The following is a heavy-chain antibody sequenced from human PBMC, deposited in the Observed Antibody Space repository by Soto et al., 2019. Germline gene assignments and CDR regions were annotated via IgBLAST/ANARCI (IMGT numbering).Heavy chain of an antibody. D-gene: IGHD1-26*01. CDR3: ARDAPQGIVGRDGYNFFDY. Sequence: RASVKVSCKASGGTFSSYAISWVRQAPGQGLEWMGGIIPIFGTANYAQKFQGRVTITADESTSTAYMELSSLRSEDTAVYYCARDAPQGIVGRDGYNFFDYWGQGTLVTVSS. CDR1: GGTFSSYA. J-gene: IGHJ4*02. V-gene: IGHV1-69*13. CDR2: IIPIFGTA.